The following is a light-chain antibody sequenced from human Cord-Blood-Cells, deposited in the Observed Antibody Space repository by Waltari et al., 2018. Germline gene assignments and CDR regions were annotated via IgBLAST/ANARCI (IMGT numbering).Light chain of an antibody. J-gene: IGLJ2*01. CDR3: SSYTSSSTLVG. CDR1: SSDVGGYNY. CDR2: YVS. V-gene: IGLV2-14*01. Sequence: QSALTQPASVSGSPGQSITISCTGTSSDVGGYNYVSWYQQHPGKAPKLMIYYVSNRPSGVSIRFSGSKSGNTASRTISGLQAEDEADYYCSSYTSSSTLVGFGGGTKLTVL.